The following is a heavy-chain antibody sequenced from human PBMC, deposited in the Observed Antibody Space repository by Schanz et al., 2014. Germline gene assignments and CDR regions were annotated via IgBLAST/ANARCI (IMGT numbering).Heavy chain of an antibody. CDR1: GFTFSSYG. CDR3: ARDGAGRAPDAFDI. J-gene: IGHJ3*02. V-gene: IGHV3-30*03. D-gene: IGHD1-26*01. Sequence: VHLVESGGGVVQPGRSLRLSCAASGFTFSSYGMHWVRQAPGKGLEWVAIISLDGSNQYYADSVKGRFTISRDNSKNTLYLQMNSTSADTTVVYYSARDGAGRAPDAFDIWGQGTMVTVSS. CDR2: ISLDGSNQ.